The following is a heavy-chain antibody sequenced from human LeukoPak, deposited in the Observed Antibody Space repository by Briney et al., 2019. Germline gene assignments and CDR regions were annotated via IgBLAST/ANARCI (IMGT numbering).Heavy chain of an antibody. J-gene: IGHJ4*02. CDR2: ISHSGST. V-gene: IGHV4-34*01. D-gene: IGHD4-17*01. CDR3: MGADYGGH. Sequence: SETLSLTCAVYGGSFSDYFWSWIRQPPGKGLEWIGEISHSGSTTYNPSLRSRVTISGDTSKKQFSLKLSSVTAADTAVYYCMGADYGGHWGQGTLVTVSS. CDR1: GGSFSDYF.